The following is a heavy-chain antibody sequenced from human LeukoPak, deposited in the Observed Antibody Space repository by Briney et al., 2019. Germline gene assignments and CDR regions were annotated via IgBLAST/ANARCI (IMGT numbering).Heavy chain of an antibody. J-gene: IGHJ4*02. CDR2: INSDGSTT. Sequence: PGGSLRLSCAASGFTFTRYWMHWVRQAPGKGLVWVSLINSDGSTTKYADSVKGRFTMSRDNAKNTLYLEMNSLRGEDTAVYYCATGGSSGWYHFEYWGQGTLVTVSS. CDR1: GFTFTRYW. D-gene: IGHD6-19*01. V-gene: IGHV3-74*03. CDR3: ATGGSSGWYHFEY.